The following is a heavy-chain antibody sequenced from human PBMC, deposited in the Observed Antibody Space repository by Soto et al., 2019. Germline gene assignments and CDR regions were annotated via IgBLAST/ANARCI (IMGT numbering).Heavy chain of an antibody. Sequence: SETLSLTCAVYGGSFSGYYWSWIRQPPGKGLEWIGEINHSGSTNYNPSLKSRVTISVDTSKNQFSLKLSSVTAADTAVYYCARGGGDTMVRGVIIRDYYYYGMDVWGQGTTVTVSS. D-gene: IGHD3-10*01. V-gene: IGHV4-34*01. CDR3: ARGGGDTMVRGVIIRDYYYYGMDV. CDR1: GGSFSGYY. J-gene: IGHJ6*02. CDR2: INHSGST.